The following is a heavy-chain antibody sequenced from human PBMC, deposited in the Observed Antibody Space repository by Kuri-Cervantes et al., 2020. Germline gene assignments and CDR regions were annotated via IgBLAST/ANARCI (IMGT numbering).Heavy chain of an antibody. CDR3: ARLLLQLVWYIDY. Sequence: GGSLRLSCAASGFTFSSYDMHWVRQATGKGLEWVSAIGTAGDTYYPGSVKGRFTISRENAKNSLYLQMNSLRAEDTAMYFCARLLLQLVWYIDYWGQGTLVTVSS. J-gene: IGHJ4*02. CDR2: IGTAGDT. CDR1: GFTFSSYD. D-gene: IGHD3-3*01. V-gene: IGHV3-13*01.